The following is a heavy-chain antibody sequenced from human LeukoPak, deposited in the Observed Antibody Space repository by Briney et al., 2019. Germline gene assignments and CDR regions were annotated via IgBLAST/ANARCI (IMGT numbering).Heavy chain of an antibody. Sequence: ASVKVSCKASGYTFTNYGISWVRQAPGQGLEWMGWISAYNGNTNYAQKLQGRVAMTTDTSTSTAYMELRSLRSDDTAVYYCARVSGYSNGWYFDYWGQGTLVTVSS. J-gene: IGHJ4*02. CDR2: ISAYNGNT. V-gene: IGHV1-18*01. CDR3: ARVSGYSNGWYFDY. CDR1: GYTFTNYG. D-gene: IGHD6-19*01.